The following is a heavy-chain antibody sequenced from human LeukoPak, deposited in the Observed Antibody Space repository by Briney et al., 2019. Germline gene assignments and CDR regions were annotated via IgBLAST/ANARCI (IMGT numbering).Heavy chain of an antibody. CDR1: GGTFSSYA. CDR2: ISVFNDNT. D-gene: IGHD3-3*01. CDR3: ARGVKNYDFWSGYYLDY. J-gene: IGHJ4*02. Sequence: ASVKVSCKASGGTFSSYAISWVRQAPGQGLEWMGWISVFNDNTNYAQKLQGRVTMTTDTSTSTAYMELRSLRSDDTAVYYCARGVKNYDFWSGYYLDYWGQGTLVTVSS. V-gene: IGHV1-18*01.